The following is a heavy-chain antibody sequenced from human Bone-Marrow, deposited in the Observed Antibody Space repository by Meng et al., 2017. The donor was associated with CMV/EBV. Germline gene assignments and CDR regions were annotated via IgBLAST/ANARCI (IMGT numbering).Heavy chain of an antibody. CDR2: IYHSGST. CDR3: ARDPFKVVPAAILIWFDP. V-gene: IGHV4-38-2*02. J-gene: IGHJ5*02. CDR1: GYSISSGYY. D-gene: IGHD2-2*01. Sequence: SETLSLTCTVSGYSISSGYYWGWIRQPPGKGLEWIGTIYHSGSTYYNPSLKSRVTISVDTSKNQFSLKLSSVTAADTAVYYCARDPFKVVPAAILIWFDPWGQGTRVTVSS.